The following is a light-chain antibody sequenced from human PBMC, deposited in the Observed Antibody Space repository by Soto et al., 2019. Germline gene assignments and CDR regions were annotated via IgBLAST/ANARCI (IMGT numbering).Light chain of an antibody. CDR1: SSDVGGYNY. Sequence: QYALTQPASVYGSPGQSITISCTGTSSDVGGYNYVSWYQQHPGKAPKLMIYEVSNRPSGVSNRFSGSTSGNTASLAISGLQAEDEADYYFTSYTSSSTGVFGGGTKLTVL. J-gene: IGLJ3*02. V-gene: IGLV2-14*01. CDR2: EVS. CDR3: TSYTSSSTGV.